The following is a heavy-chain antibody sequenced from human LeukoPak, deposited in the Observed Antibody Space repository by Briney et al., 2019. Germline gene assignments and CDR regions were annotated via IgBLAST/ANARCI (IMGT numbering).Heavy chain of an antibody. CDR3: ARDGDYGDAYYYYYYMDV. V-gene: IGHV3-33*01. CDR2: IWYDGSNK. Sequence: HPGGSLSLSCAAPGVSLSSYGMRWVRQAQGKGLEWVAVIWYDGSNKYYADSVKGRFTISRDNSKNTLYLQMNSLRAEDTAVYYCARDGDYGDAYYYYYYMDVWGKGTTVTVSS. J-gene: IGHJ6*03. CDR1: GVSLSSYG. D-gene: IGHD4-17*01.